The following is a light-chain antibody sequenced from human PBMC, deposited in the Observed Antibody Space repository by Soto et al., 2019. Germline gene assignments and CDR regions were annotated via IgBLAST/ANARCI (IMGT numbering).Light chain of an antibody. V-gene: IGKV1-27*01. Sequence: DIQMTQSPSSLSASVGERVTITCRASQGISNYLAWYQQKPGKVPKLLIYAASTLQSGVPSRFSGSGSGTDFTLTISSLQPEDVATYYCQKYNRGEWTCXQGTKVDIK. J-gene: IGKJ1*01. CDR2: AAS. CDR3: QKYNRGEWT. CDR1: QGISNY.